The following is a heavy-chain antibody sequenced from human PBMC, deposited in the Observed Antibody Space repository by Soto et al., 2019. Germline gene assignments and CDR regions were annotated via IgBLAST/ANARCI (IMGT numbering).Heavy chain of an antibody. V-gene: IGHV3-11*06. CDR3: ARGSGSWYGRVVY. CDR2: IGVSDSYT. J-gene: IGHJ4*02. CDR1: GFTFSNYY. D-gene: IGHD6-13*01. Sequence: GGSLRLSCAASGFTFSNYYMTWIRQAPGKGLEWVSYIGVSDSYTNYADSVKGRFTVSRDNAKNSLFLQMDSLRVEDTAVYYCARGSGSWYGRVVYWGQGALVTVSS.